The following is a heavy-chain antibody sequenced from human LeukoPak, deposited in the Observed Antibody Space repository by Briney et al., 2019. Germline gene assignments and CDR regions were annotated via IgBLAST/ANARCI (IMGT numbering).Heavy chain of an antibody. CDR2: IYSGGST. V-gene: IGHV3-53*01. D-gene: IGHD2-2*01. CDR1: GFTVSSNY. J-gene: IGHJ4*02. Sequence: GGSLRLSCAASGFTVSSNYMSWVRQAPGKGLEWVSVIYSGGSTYYADSVKGRFTISRDNSKNTLYLQMNSLRAEDTAVYYCASSSSPPLIDYWGQGTLVTVSS. CDR3: ASSSSPPLIDY.